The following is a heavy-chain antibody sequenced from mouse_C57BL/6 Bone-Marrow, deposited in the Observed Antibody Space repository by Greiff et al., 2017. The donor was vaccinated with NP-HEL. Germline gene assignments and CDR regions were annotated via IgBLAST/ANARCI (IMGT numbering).Heavy chain of an antibody. D-gene: IGHD1-1*01. J-gene: IGHJ3*01. CDR3: AREKDYYGSSYGFAY. CDR2: IHPNSGST. Sequence: VQLQQPGAELVKPGASVKLSCKASGYTFTSYWMHWVKQRPGQGLEWIGMIHPNSGSTNYKEKFKSKATLTVDKSSSTAYMQLSSLTSEDSAVYYCAREKDYYGSSYGFAYWGQGTLVTVSA. CDR1: GYTFTSYW. V-gene: IGHV1-64*01.